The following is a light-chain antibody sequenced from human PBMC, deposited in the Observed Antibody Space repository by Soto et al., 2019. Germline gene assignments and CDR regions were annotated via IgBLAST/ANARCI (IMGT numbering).Light chain of an antibody. CDR2: DVS. V-gene: IGLV2-11*01. Sequence: QSALTQPRSVSGSPGQSVTISCTGTSSDVGGYTYVSWYQQHPGKAPKLMIYDVSKRPSGVPDRFSGSKSGNSASLTISGLQAEDEADYYCCSYAGRYTPYVFGTGTKVTVL. J-gene: IGLJ1*01. CDR3: CSYAGRYTPYV. CDR1: SSDVGGYTY.